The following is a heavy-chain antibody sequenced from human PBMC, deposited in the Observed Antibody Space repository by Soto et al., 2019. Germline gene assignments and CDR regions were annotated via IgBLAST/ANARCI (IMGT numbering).Heavy chain of an antibody. CDR2: MNPNSGNT. CDR1: GYSFTSYD. J-gene: IGHJ3*02. D-gene: IGHD2-15*01. Sequence: QVQMVQSGAEVKKPGASVKVSCRASGYSFTSYDVNWVRQATGQGLEWMGWMNPNSGNTAFAQKFQVRVTMTRDTPISTAYMELSGLRSEDTAVYYCARYTHTSYCSDGSCSYDAFDIWGQGTVVTVSS. V-gene: IGHV1-8*01. CDR3: ARYTHTSYCSDGSCSYDAFDI.